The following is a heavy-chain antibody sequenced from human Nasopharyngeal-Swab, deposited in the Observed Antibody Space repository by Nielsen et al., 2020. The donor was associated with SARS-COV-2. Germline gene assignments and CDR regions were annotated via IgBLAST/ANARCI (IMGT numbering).Heavy chain of an antibody. V-gene: IGHV3-7*04. CDR3: ARGVGYCSSTSCSTVWFDP. CDR1: GFTFSSYW. CDR2: IKQDGSEK. J-gene: IGHJ5*02. Sequence: GGSLRLSCAASGFTFSSYWMSWVRHAPAKGLEWVANIKQDGSEKYYVDSVKGRFTISRDNAKNSLYLQMNSLRAEDTAVYYCARGVGYCSSTSCSTVWFDPWGQGTLVTVSS. D-gene: IGHD2-2*03.